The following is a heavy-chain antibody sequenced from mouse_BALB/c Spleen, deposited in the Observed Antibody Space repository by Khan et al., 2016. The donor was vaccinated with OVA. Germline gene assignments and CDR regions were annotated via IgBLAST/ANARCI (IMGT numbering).Heavy chain of an antibody. D-gene: IGHD2-10*01. CDR1: GYTFTDYG. J-gene: IGHJ4*01. Sequence: QIQLVQSGPEPKKPGETVKISCKASGYTFTDYGMNWVKQAPGKGLKWMGWINTYTGEPTYTDDFKGRFTFSLETSASTASLQINNLKNEDTATYFCARPPYFSYVLVYWGQGTSVTVSS. V-gene: IGHV9-3-1*01. CDR2: INTYTGEP. CDR3: ARPPYFSYVLVY.